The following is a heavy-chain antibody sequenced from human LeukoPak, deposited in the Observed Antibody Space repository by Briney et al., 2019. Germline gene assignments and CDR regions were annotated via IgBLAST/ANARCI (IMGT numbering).Heavy chain of an antibody. Sequence: PGRSLTLSCAASGFTFSRLGMQWVRQAPGKGLEWVAVIHNDGTQGQYADSVKGRFTISKDNSQSTLYLQMNNLRDDDTAVYYCAKEGDEFRGYLDVWGKGTTVTVSS. J-gene: IGHJ6*03. CDR3: AKEGDEFRGYLDV. D-gene: IGHD3-16*01. V-gene: IGHV3-33*06. CDR2: IHNDGTQG. CDR1: GFTFSRLG.